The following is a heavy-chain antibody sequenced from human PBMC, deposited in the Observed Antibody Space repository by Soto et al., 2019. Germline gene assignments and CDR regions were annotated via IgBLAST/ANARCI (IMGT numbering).Heavy chain of an antibody. J-gene: IGHJ3*01. CDR1: GFTFNVYG. V-gene: IGHV3-30*18. CDR3: AKGRSYYGSGLDNDAFAL. Sequence: QVQLVESGGGVVQPGRSLQLSCAASGFTFNVYGMHWVRQAPDKGLEWVAVTSYDGDNKFYADSVKGRFTISRDNSKDTLYLQMSSLRADDTAVYYCAKGRSYYGSGLDNDAFALWGQGTVVTVSP. CDR2: TSYDGDNK. D-gene: IGHD3-10*01.